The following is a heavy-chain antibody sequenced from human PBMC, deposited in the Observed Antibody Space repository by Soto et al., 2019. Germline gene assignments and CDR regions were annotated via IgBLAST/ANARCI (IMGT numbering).Heavy chain of an antibody. J-gene: IGHJ5*02. V-gene: IGHV1-2*04. CDR2: INPNSGGT. Sequence: ASVKVSCKASGYTFTGYYMHWVRQAPGQGLEWMGWINPNSGGTNYAQKFQGWVTMTRDTSISTAYLELSRLRSDDTAVYYCAASPLIEYSSSNAENGFDPWGQGTLVTVSS. CDR1: GYTFTGYY. D-gene: IGHD6-6*01. CDR3: AASPLIEYSSSNAENGFDP.